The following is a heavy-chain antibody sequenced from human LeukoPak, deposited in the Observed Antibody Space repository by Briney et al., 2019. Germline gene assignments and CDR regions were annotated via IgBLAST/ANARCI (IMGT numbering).Heavy chain of an antibody. J-gene: IGHJ5*02. CDR1: GGSISSYY. Sequence: SETLSLTCTVSGGSISSYYWSWIRQPPGRGLEWIGYIYYSGSTNYNPSVKSRVTISLDKSKNYLSLKLTSVTAADTAIYYCARHIRLGGWFGPWGQGTLVTVSS. CDR2: IYYSGST. V-gene: IGHV4-59*08. CDR3: ARHIRLGGWFGP. D-gene: IGHD3-16*01.